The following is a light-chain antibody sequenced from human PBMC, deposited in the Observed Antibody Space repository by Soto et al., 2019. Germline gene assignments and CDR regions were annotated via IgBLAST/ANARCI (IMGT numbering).Light chain of an antibody. J-gene: IGKJ5*01. CDR1: QSVSSSY. CDR3: QQYGSSPTT. CDR2: GAS. Sequence: DIVLTQSPGTLSLSPGERATLSCRASQSVSSSYLAWYQQKPGQAPRLLIYGASSRATGIPDRFSGSGAGTDFTRTSSRLEPEDFSVYYCQQYGSSPTTFGRGTRLEIK. V-gene: IGKV3-20*01.